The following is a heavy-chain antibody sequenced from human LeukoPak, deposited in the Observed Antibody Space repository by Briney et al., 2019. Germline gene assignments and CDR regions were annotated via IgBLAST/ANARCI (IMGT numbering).Heavy chain of an antibody. CDR2: ISGSGAGT. V-gene: IGHV3-23*01. CDR1: RFTFSNYA. J-gene: IGHJ4*02. Sequence: GGSLRLSCAASRFTFSNYAMSWVRQAPGKGLEWVSAISGSGAGTYYADSVKGRFTISRDNSKNTLYLQMNSLRAEDTAVYYRAKGLYSRNIRHSSFDYWGQGTLLTVSS. D-gene: IGHD2-8*01. CDR3: AKGLYSRNIRHSSFDY.